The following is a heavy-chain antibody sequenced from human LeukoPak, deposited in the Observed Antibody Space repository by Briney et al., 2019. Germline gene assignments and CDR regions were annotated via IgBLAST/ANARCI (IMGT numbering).Heavy chain of an antibody. J-gene: IGHJ2*01. CDR2: ISSSSSYI. CDR1: GFTFSSYS. CDR3: ARYSYGSYWYFDL. V-gene: IGHV3-21*01. Sequence: PGGSLRLSCGASGFTFSSYSMNWVRQAPGEGVEWVSSISSSSSYIYYADSVKGRFTISRDNAKNSLYLQMNSLRAEGTAVYYCARYSYGSYWYFDLWGRGTLVTVSS. D-gene: IGHD5-18*01.